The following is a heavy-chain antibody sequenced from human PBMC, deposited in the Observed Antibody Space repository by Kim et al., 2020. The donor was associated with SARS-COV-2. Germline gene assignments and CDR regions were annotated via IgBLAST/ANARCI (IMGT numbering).Heavy chain of an antibody. CDR1: GFTFDDYA. CDR3: AKEGEREYYDFWSGRNY. V-gene: IGHV3-9*01. Sequence: GGSLRLSCAASGFTFDDYAMHWVRQAPGKGLEWVSGISWNSGSIGYADSVKGRFTISRDNAKNSLYLQMNSLRAEDTALYYCAKEGEREYYDFWSGRNY. D-gene: IGHD3-3*01. J-gene: IGHJ6*01. CDR2: ISWNSGSI.